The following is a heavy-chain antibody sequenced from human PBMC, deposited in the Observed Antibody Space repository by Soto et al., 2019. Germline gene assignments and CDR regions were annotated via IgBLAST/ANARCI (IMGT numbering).Heavy chain of an antibody. Sequence: PGGSLRLSCAASGFTFSNYVMHWVRQAPGKGLEWVAVISYDGSNKYYADSVKGRFTISRDNSKSTLYLQMNSLRAEDTALYYCAKGRSYYYYYGVDVWGQGTTVTVSS. V-gene: IGHV3-30*18. CDR1: GFTFSNYV. J-gene: IGHJ6*02. CDR2: ISYDGSNK. CDR3: AKGRSYYYYYGVDV.